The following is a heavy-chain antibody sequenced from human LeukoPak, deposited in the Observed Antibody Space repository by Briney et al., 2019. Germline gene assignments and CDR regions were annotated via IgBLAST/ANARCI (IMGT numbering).Heavy chain of an antibody. D-gene: IGHD3-10*02. CDR1: GFTFSSYG. CDR2: IRYDGSKK. CDR3: AKEELRRISMWRYMDV. V-gene: IGHV3-30*02. Sequence: GGSLRLSCAASGFTFSSYGMHWVRQAPGKGLEWVAYIRYDGSKKYYTDSVKGRFTISRDNSKNTLYLQMNSLSAEDTAFYYCAKEELRRISMWRYMDVWGKGTTVTIPS. J-gene: IGHJ6*03.